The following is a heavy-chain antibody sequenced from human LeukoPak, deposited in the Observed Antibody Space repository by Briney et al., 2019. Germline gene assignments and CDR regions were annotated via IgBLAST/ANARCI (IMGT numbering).Heavy chain of an antibody. CDR3: ARATYYYDSSGYYVFYFDN. D-gene: IGHD3-22*01. V-gene: IGHV3-30*03. Sequence: PGRSLRLSCAASGFTFSSYGMHWVRQAPGKGLEWVAVISYDGSNKYYADSVKGRFTISRDNSKNTLYLQMNLLRAEDTAVYYCARATYYYDSSGYYVFYFDNWGQGTLVTVSS. CDR1: GFTFSSYG. CDR2: ISYDGSNK. J-gene: IGHJ4*02.